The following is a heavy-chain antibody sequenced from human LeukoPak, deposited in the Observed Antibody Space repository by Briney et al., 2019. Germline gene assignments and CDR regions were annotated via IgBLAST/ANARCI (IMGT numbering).Heavy chain of an antibody. J-gene: IGHJ4*02. D-gene: IGHD6-13*01. Sequence: QPGGSLRLSCAASGFTFSNYWMHWVRQAPGKALVWISRISTDGSSTNYADSVKGRFTISRDNAKNTLYLQMNSLRAEDTAVYYCARGYSSSHDYWGQGTLVTVSS. CDR3: ARGYSSSHDY. CDR2: ISTDGSST. V-gene: IGHV3-74*01. CDR1: GFTFSNYW.